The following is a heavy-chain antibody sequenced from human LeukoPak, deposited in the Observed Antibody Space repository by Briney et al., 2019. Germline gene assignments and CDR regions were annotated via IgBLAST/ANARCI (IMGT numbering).Heavy chain of an antibody. CDR1: GFTFSNYA. CDR2: ISWNSGNI. V-gene: IGHV3-9*01. CDR3: AKDTRAIVGSAHNAFDI. Sequence: GGSLRLSCAASGFTFSNYAMHWVRQAPGKGLEWVSGISWNSGNIGYADSVKGRFTISRDNAKNSLNLQMNSLRAEDTALYYCAKDTRAIVGSAHNAFDIWGQGTMVTVSS. J-gene: IGHJ3*02. D-gene: IGHD1-26*01.